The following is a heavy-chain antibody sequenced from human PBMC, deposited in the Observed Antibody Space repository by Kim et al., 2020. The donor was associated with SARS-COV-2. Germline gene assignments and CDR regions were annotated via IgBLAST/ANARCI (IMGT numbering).Heavy chain of an antibody. CDR3: ARQGLYYYDSSGHITGGFDY. J-gene: IGHJ4*02. V-gene: IGHV5-51*01. CDR2: IYPGDSDT. D-gene: IGHD3-22*01. CDR1: GYSFTSYW. Sequence: GESLKISCKGSGYSFTSYWIGWVRQMPGKGLEWMGIIYPGDSDTRYSPSFQGQVTISADKSISTAYLQWSSLKASDTAMYYCARQGLYYYDSSGHITGGFDYWGQGTLVTVSS.